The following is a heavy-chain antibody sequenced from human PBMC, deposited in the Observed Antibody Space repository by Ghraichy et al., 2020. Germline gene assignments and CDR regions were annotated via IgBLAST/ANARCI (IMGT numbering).Heavy chain of an antibody. CDR2: INHSGSP. J-gene: IGHJ4*02. D-gene: IGHD3-10*01. CDR3: ARGRGLLSY. V-gene: IGHV4-34*01. CDR1: GGSFSGYY. Sequence: SETLSLTCAVYGGSFSGYYWSWIRQPPGKGLEWIGEINHSGSPNYNPSLKSRVTISVDTSKNQFSLKLSSVTAADTAVYYCARGRGLLSYWGQGTLVTVSS.